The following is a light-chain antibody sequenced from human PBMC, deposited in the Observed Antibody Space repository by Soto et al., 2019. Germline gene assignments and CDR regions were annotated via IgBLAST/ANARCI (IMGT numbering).Light chain of an antibody. J-gene: IGKJ4*01. V-gene: IGKV1-9*01. CDR2: TAS. CDR1: QGISTF. Sequence: DIQLTQSPSFLSASVGDRVTITCRASQGISTFLAWYQQKPGKAPKLLMHTASTLESGVPSRFGGSGSGSEFTLTISSLQPEDFATYYCQQLYNDPPKFTFGGGTKVEI. CDR3: QQLYNDPPKFT.